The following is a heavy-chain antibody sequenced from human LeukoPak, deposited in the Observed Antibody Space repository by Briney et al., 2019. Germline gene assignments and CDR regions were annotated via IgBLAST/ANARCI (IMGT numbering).Heavy chain of an antibody. Sequence: ASVKVSCKASGYTFTNYAMHWVRQAPGQRLEWMGWINGGNGDTKYSQKFQGRVTITRETSASTAYMELSSLRSEDTAVYYCAKAHSSQGGPSLYLFDCWGQGTLVTVSS. J-gene: IGHJ4*02. CDR2: INGGNGDT. CDR3: AKAHSSQGGPSLYLFDC. CDR1: GYTFTNYA. D-gene: IGHD5/OR15-5a*01. V-gene: IGHV1-3*01.